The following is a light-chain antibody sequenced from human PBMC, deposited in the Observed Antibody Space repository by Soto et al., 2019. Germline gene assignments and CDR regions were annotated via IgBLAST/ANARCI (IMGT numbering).Light chain of an antibody. V-gene: IGKV1-5*01. Sequence: DIQMTQSPSTLSASVGDRVTITCRASQSISSWLAWYQQKPGKAPKFLIYDASSLESGVPSRFSGSGSGTEFTLTISSLQIDDFATYYCQQSYSTPPWTFGQGTKVEIK. CDR3: QQSYSTPPWT. CDR1: QSISSW. CDR2: DAS. J-gene: IGKJ1*01.